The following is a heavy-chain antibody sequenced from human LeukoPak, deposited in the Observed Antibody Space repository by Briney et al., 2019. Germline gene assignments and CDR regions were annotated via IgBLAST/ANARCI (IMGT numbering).Heavy chain of an antibody. CDR2: ISSSGSTI. J-gene: IGHJ6*03. CDR3: ARGYGGNSGIYYYYYMDV. CDR1: GFTFSDYY. V-gene: IGHV3-11*04. Sequence: GGSLRLXCAASGFTFSDYYMRWIRQAPGKGLEWVSYISSSGSTIYYADSVKGRFTISRDNAKNSLYLQMNSLRAEDTAVYYCARGYGGNSGIYYYYYMDVWGKGTTVTVSS. D-gene: IGHD4-23*01.